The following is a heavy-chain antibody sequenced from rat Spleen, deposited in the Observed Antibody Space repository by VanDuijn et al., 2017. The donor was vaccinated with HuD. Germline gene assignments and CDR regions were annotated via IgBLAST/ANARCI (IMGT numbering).Heavy chain of an antibody. D-gene: IGHD1-11*01. CDR1: GFTFSDYA. CDR2: ISYDGDST. J-gene: IGHJ1*01. Sequence: EVQLVESGGGLVQPGRSLKFSCAASGFTFSDYAMAWVRQAPKKGLEWVAYISYDGDSTYYRDSVKGRFTISRDNAKSTLYLQMNSLRSDDTATYYCARPPEGVVGLTGYFELWGPGTMVTVSS. V-gene: IGHV5-17*01. CDR3: ARPPEGVVGLTGYFEL.